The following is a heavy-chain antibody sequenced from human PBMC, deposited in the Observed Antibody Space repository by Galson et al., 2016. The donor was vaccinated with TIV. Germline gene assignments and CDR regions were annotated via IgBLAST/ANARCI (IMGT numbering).Heavy chain of an antibody. J-gene: IGHJ3*01. CDR3: AKVGKSGDYSWDAFDV. CDR1: GFAFNFYV. Sequence: SLRLSCAASGFAFNFYVMTWVRQGPGKGLEWVSTISLTGSHTYYADSVKGRFTISRDNSKYTLFLQLNSLTAGDTATYYCAKVGKSGDYSWDAFDVWGQGTVVTVSS. D-gene: IGHD1-26*01. CDR2: ISLTGSHT. V-gene: IGHV3-23*01.